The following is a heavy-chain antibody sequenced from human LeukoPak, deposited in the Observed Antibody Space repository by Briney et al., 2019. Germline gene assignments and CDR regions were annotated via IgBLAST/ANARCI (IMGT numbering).Heavy chain of an antibody. V-gene: IGHV4-34*01. CDR1: GGSFSGYY. CDR3: ARDSRSGGYYNWFDP. J-gene: IGHJ5*02. Sequence: SETLSLTCAVYGGSFSGYYWSWIRQPPGKGLEWIGEINHSGSTNYNPSLKSRVTISVDRSKNQFSLKLSSVTAADTAVYYCARDSRSGGYYNWFDPWGQGTLVTVSS. D-gene: IGHD2-15*01. CDR2: INHSGST.